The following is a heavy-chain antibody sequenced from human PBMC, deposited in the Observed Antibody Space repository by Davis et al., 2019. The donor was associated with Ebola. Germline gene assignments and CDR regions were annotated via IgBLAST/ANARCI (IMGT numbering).Heavy chain of an antibody. J-gene: IGHJ6*02. CDR3: ARRLPFYGMDV. V-gene: IGHV3-74*01. CDR2: INSDGSST. Sequence: HTGGSLRLSCAASGFTFSSYWMHWVRQAPGKGLVWVSRINSDGSSTSYADSVKGRFTISRDNAKNLLHLQMNSLRAEDTAVYYCARRLPFYGMDVWGQGTTVTVSS. D-gene: IGHD2-15*01. CDR1: GFTFSSYW.